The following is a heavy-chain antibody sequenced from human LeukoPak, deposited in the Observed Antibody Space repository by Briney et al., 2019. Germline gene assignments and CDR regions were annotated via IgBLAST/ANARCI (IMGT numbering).Heavy chain of an antibody. Sequence: GGSLRLFCAASGFTFSNSAMSWVRQAPGKGLEWVSTLSGSGITTYYADSVKGRFTISRDNSKNTLYLQMNSLRAEDTAVYYCAKGIYSSGWSYFDYWGHGTLVTVSS. CDR3: AKGIYSSGWSYFDY. V-gene: IGHV3-23*01. D-gene: IGHD6-19*01. CDR1: GFTFSNSA. J-gene: IGHJ4*01. CDR2: LSGSGITT.